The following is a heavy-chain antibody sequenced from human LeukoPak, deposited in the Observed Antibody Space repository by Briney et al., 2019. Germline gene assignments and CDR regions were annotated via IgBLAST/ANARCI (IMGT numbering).Heavy chain of an antibody. V-gene: IGHV3-9*01. Sequence: GGSLRPSCAASGFTFDDYAMHWVRQAPGKGLEWVSGISWNSGSIGYADSVKGRFTISRDNAKNSLYLQMNSLRAEDTALYYCAKGRYDSSGYIDYWGQGTLVTVSS. CDR1: GFTFDDYA. CDR3: AKGRYDSSGYIDY. CDR2: ISWNSGSI. D-gene: IGHD3-22*01. J-gene: IGHJ4*02.